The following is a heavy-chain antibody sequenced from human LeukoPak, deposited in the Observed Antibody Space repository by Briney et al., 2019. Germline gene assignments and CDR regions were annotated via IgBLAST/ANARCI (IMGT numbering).Heavy chain of an antibody. J-gene: IGHJ4*02. CDR2: MNPKSGGT. D-gene: IGHD6-13*01. V-gene: IGHV1-2*02. Sequence: ASVKVSCKASGYTFTGYYVHWVRQAPGQGLEWMGWMNPKSGGTNYAQKFEARVTMNRDTSISTAYMELSRLRFDDTAVYYCARLAAAAIYWGQGTLVTVSS. CDR3: ARLAAAAIY. CDR1: GYTFTGYY.